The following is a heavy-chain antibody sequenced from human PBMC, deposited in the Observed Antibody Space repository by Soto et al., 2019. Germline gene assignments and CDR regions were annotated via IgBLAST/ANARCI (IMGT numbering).Heavy chain of an antibody. CDR1: GGTFSTYS. D-gene: IGHD2-21*01. V-gene: IGHV1-69*02. J-gene: IGHJ3*02. CDR2: IIPMLGVR. CDR3: TLGSWSGEVFDI. Sequence: QVQLVQSGAEVKKPGSSVKVSCKDSGGTFSTYSMFWVRQAPGQGLEWMGRIIPMLGVRNYAQRFRDRVKSTADKSTATVHMELSSLSCADTALYYCTLGSWSGEVFDIWGQGTRVTVSS.